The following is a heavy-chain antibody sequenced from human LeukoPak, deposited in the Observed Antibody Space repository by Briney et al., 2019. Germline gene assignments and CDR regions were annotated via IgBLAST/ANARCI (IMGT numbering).Heavy chain of an antibody. CDR2: IYYSGST. CDR3: ARVRYSYGPWGYYYYYYMDV. CDR1: GGSISSSSYY. Sequence: SETLSLTCTVSGGSISSSSYYWGWIRQPPGKGLEWIGSIYYSGSTYYNPSLKSRVTISVDTSKNQFSLKLSSVTAADTAVYYCARVRYSYGPWGYYYYYYMDVWGKGTTVTVSS. D-gene: IGHD5-18*01. V-gene: IGHV4-39*07. J-gene: IGHJ6*03.